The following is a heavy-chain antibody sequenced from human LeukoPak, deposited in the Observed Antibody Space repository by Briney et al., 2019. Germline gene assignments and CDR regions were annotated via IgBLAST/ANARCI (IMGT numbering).Heavy chain of an antibody. J-gene: IGHJ4*02. Sequence: SETLSLTCTVSGYSISSGYYWGWIRQPPGKGLEWIGSTYHSGSTYYNPSLKSRVTISVDTSKNQFSLKLSSVTAADTAVYYCATISGSYRPSYYFDYWGQGTLVTVSS. V-gene: IGHV4-38-2*02. CDR2: TYHSGST. CDR1: GYSISSGYY. CDR3: ATISGSYRPSYYFDY. D-gene: IGHD1-26*01.